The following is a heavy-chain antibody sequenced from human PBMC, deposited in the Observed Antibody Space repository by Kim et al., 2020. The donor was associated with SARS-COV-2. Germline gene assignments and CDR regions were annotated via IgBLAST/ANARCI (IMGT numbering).Heavy chain of an antibody. CDR2: SRDRANSYST. CDR3: TRRIFDAFDI. CDR1: GLTFSDHY. J-gene: IGHJ3*02. V-gene: IGHV3-72*01. D-gene: IGHD1-20*01. Sequence: GGSLRLSCGASGLTFSDHYMDWVRQAPGKGLEWVGRSRDRANSYSTEYAASVRGRFAISRDHSQNSVHLQMQDLKVEDTAIYYCTRRIFDAFDIWGPGAMPTVPS.